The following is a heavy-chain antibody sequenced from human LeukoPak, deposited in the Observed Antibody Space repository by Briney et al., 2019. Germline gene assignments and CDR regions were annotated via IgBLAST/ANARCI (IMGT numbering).Heavy chain of an antibody. D-gene: IGHD4/OR15-4a*01. J-gene: IGHJ2*01. V-gene: IGHV4-59*01. CDR1: GGSISTYY. CDR3: ARETPLTHFDL. Sequence: SETLSLTCTVSGGSISTYYWSWIRQPPGKGLEWIGYIYYSGSTNYNPSLKSRVTVSVDTSKNQFSLKLSSVTAADTAVYYCARETPLTHFDLWGRGTLVTVSS. CDR2: IYYSGST.